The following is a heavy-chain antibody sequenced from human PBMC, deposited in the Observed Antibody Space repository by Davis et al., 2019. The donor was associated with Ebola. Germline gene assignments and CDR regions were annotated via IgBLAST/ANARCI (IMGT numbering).Heavy chain of an antibody. V-gene: IGHV1-18*01. D-gene: IGHD3-22*01. CDR3: ASGWNYYDSRNAFDI. Sequence: AASVKVSCKASGGTFSSYTISWVRQAPGQGLEWMGWISAYNGNTNYAQKLQGRVTMTTDTSTSTAYMELRSLRSDDTAVYYCASGWNYYDSRNAFDIWGQGTMVTVSS. CDR2: ISAYNGNT. J-gene: IGHJ3*02. CDR1: GGTFSSYT.